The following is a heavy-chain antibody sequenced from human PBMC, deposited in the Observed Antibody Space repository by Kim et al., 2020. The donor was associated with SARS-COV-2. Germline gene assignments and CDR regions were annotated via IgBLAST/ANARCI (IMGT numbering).Heavy chain of an antibody. Sequence: ASVKVSCKASGYTFTSYAMNWVRQAPGQGLEWMGWINTNTGNPTYAQGFTGRFVFSLDTSVSTAYLQISSLKAEDTAVYYCARDGTYCGGDCYSGLHYYYGMDVWGQGTTVTVSS. CDR2: INTNTGNP. CDR3: ARDGTYCGGDCYSGLHYYYGMDV. V-gene: IGHV7-4-1*02. J-gene: IGHJ6*02. D-gene: IGHD2-21*02. CDR1: GYTFTSYA.